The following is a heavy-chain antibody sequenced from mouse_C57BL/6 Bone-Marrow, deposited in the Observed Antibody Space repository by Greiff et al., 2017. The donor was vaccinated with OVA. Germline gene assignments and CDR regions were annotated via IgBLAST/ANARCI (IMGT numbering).Heavy chain of an antibody. CDR1: GFSLPSYA. CDR3: ARNYNYYGSSPWYFDV. V-gene: IGHV2-9-1*01. CDR2: IWTGGGT. Sequence: VQGVESGPGLVAPSQSLSITCTVSGFSLPSYAISWVRQPPGKGLEWLGVIWTGGGTNYNSALKSRLSISKDNSKSQVFLKMNSLQTDDTARYYCARNYNYYGSSPWYFDVWGTGTTVTVSS. J-gene: IGHJ1*03. D-gene: IGHD1-1*01.